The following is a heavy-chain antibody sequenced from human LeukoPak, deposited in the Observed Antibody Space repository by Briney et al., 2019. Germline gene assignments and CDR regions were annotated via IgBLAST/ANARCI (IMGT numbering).Heavy chain of an antibody. CDR1: GFTFSSYA. CDR3: AKGANPLTIFGVVPPIDY. CDR2: ISGSGGST. V-gene: IGHV3-23*01. Sequence: GGSLRLSCAASGFTFSSYAMSWVRQAPGKGLEWVSAISGSGGSTYYADSVKGRFTISRDNSKNTLYLQMNSLRAEDTAVYYCAKGANPLTIFGVVPPIDYWGQGTLVTVSS. J-gene: IGHJ4*02. D-gene: IGHD3-3*01.